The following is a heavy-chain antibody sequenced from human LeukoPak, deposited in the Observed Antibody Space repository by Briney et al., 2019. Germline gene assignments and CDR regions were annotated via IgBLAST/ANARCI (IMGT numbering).Heavy chain of an antibody. J-gene: IGHJ4*02. V-gene: IGHV4-59*08. CDR3: ARQDGYSSGWYGGYYFDY. CDR1: GGSISSYH. CDR2: IYYSGST. Sequence: SETLSLTCTVSGGSISSYHWSWIRQPPGKGLEWIGYIYYSGSTNYNPSLKSRVTISVDTSKNQFSLKLSSVTAADTAVYYCARQDGYSSGWYGGYYFDYWGQGTLVTVSS. D-gene: IGHD6-19*01.